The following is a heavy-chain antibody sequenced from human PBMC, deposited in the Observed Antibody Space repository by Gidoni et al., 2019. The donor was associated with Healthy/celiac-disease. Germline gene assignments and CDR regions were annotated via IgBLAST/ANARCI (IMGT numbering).Heavy chain of an antibody. V-gene: IGHV3-33*01. CDR1: GFTFSSYG. CDR2: IWYDGSNK. CDR3: ARETYDGYCSSTSCPMDV. J-gene: IGHJ6*02. Sequence: QVQLVESGGGVVQTGRSLRLSCDASGFTFSSYGMHWVRQAPGKGLEWVAVIWYDGSNKYYADSVRGRFTISRDNSKNTLYLQMNSLRAEDTAVYYCARETYDGYCSSTSCPMDVWGQGTTVTVSS. D-gene: IGHD2-2*01.